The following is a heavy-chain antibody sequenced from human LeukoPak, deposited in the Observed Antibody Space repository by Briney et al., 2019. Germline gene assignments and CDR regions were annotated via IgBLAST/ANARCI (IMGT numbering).Heavy chain of an antibody. Sequence: GGSLRLSCRASRFSFSDYDMHWVRQAPGKGLEWVAVISSDGSRKHYGDSVKGRFTISRDDSESTLFLQMNSLRTDDTSVYFCAKYAYNWNAPDGFDMWGQGTMVIVSS. J-gene: IGHJ3*02. D-gene: IGHD1-1*01. CDR1: RFSFSDYD. V-gene: IGHV3-30*18. CDR2: ISSDGSRK. CDR3: AKYAYNWNAPDGFDM.